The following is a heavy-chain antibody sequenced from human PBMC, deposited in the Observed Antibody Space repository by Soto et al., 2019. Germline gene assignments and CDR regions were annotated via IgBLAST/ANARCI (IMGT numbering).Heavy chain of an antibody. J-gene: IGHJ4*02. CDR3: AKPAGYGDSEATFDY. Sequence: GGSLRLSCAASGFTFSSYGMHWVRQAPGKGLEWVAVISYDGSNKYYADSVKGRFTISRDNSKNTLYLQMNSLRAEDTAVYYCAKPAGYGDSEATFDYWGQGTLVTVSS. V-gene: IGHV3-30*18. CDR1: GFTFSSYG. CDR2: ISYDGSNK. D-gene: IGHD4-17*01.